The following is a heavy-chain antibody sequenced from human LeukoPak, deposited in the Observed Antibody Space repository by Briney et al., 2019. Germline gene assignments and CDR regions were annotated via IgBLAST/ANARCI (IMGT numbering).Heavy chain of an antibody. J-gene: IGHJ4*02. CDR3: ANTKQFEY. CDR1: GGSISSSSYY. V-gene: IGHV4-39*01. D-gene: IGHD1-1*01. Sequence: SETLSHTCTVSGGSISSSSYYWGWIRHPPGKGLEWIGSIYYSGSTYYNPSLKSRVTISVDTSKNQFSLKLSSVTAADTAVYYCANTKQFEYWGQGTLVTVSS. CDR2: IYYSGST.